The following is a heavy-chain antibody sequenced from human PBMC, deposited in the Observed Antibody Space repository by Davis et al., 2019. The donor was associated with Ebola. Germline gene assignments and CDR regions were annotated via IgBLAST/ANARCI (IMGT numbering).Heavy chain of an antibody. Sequence: MPSETLSLTCTVSGGSIGSTTYYWGWIRQPPGKGLEWIGYIYHSGSTYYNPSLKSRVTISVDRSKNQFSLKLSSVTAADTAVYYCAGHSSAAVFGYWGQGTLVTVSS. CDR2: IYHSGST. CDR1: GGSIGSTTYY. J-gene: IGHJ4*02. CDR3: AGHSSAAVFGY. D-gene: IGHD6-13*01. V-gene: IGHV4-39*07.